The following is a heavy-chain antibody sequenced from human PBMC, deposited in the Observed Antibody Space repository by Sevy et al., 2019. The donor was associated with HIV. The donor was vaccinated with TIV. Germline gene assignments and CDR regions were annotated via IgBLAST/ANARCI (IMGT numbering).Heavy chain of an antibody. CDR3: ASDRDLSGSYLEYYYYAMDL. V-gene: IGHV1-46*01. J-gene: IGHJ6*02. Sequence: ASVKVSCKASGYTFITYYVHWVRQAPGQGLEWMGLIDPSGSTRYAQKFQGRVSMTGDTSTTTVYMELSSLTSEDTAVYYCASDRDLSGSYLEYYYYAMDLWGQGTTVTVSS. CDR1: GYTFITYY. CDR2: IDPSGST. D-gene: IGHD1-26*01.